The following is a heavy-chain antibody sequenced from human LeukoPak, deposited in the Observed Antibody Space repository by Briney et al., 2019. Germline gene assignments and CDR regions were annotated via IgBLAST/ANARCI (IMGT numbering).Heavy chain of an antibody. Sequence: SGTLSRTCAVSGGSISSSNWWRWVRQPPGKGLEWIGENYHSGSTNYNPSLKSRVTISVDKSKNQFSLKLSSVTAADTAVYYCARMYSSAYYGMDVWGKGTTVTVSS. CDR1: GGSISSSNW. CDR2: NYHSGST. CDR3: ARMYSSAYYGMDV. V-gene: IGHV4-4*02. J-gene: IGHJ6*04. D-gene: IGHD6-19*01.